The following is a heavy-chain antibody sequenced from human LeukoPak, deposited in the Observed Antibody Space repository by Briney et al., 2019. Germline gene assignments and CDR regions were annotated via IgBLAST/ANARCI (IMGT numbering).Heavy chain of an antibody. D-gene: IGHD4-11*01. CDR3: ARDLRNGIYGNYDWYYYGMDV. J-gene: IGHJ6*02. CDR2: IISHGRST. V-gene: IGHV3-74*01. Sequence: GGCLRPSCAAAGLTFSSYWMHCVSQPPKSWLVWVSRIISHGRSTTYADSVKGRFTISRHNAKNTLYLQMNRLRAEGTAVYYCARDLRNGIYGNYDWYYYGMDVWGQGTTVTVSS. CDR1: GLTFSSYW.